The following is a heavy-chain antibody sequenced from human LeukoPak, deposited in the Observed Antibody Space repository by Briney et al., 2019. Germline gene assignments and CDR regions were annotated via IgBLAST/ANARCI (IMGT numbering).Heavy chain of an antibody. CDR3: ARTYDFGRGPPGDAFDN. Sequence: GGSLRLSCAASGFTFTMFGMNWVRQAPGKGLEWVSYIDARSGIVYYADSVQGRFTISRDDAKDSVFLQMNSLRVDDTAVYYCARTYDFGRGPPGDAFDNWGQGTLVTVPS. CDR2: IDARSGIV. CDR1: GFTFTMFG. D-gene: IGHD3-3*01. V-gene: IGHV3-48*01. J-gene: IGHJ3*02.